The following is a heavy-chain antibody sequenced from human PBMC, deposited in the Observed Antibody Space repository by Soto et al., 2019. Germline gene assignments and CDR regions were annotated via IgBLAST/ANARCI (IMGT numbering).Heavy chain of an antibody. V-gene: IGHV6-1*01. D-gene: IGHD6-6*01. CDR2: TYYRSKWYN. J-gene: IGHJ4*02. Sequence: KQSQTLSLTCAISGDSVSSNSAAWNWIRQSPSRGLEWLGRTYYRSKWYNDYAVSVKGRITINPDTSKNQFSLQLNSVTPDDTAVYYCARQGEPKYSSSAFDYWGQGTLVTVSS. CDR1: GDSVSSNSAA. CDR3: ARQGEPKYSSSAFDY.